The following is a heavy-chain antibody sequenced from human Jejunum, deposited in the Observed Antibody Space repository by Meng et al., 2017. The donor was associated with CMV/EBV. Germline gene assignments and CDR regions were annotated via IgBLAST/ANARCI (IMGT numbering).Heavy chain of an antibody. CDR3: ARVFHYDFWSGYLTQYYFDY. Sequence: SCWGWIRPPPGKGLGWIWSIYYSGSTNYNPSLKSRVTISADTSKNQVSLKLSSVTAADTAVYYCARVFHYDFWSGYLTQYYFDYWGQGTLVTVSS. V-gene: IGHV4-39*07. J-gene: IGHJ4*02. CDR2: IYYSGST. CDR1: SC. D-gene: IGHD3-3*01.